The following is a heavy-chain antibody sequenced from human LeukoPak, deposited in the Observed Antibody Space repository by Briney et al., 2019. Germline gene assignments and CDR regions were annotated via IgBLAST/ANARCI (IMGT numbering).Heavy chain of an antibody. J-gene: IGHJ4*02. Sequence: GGSLRLSCAASAFTFSSYDMSWVRQAPGKGLEWVSSISSSSSYIYYADSVKGRFTISRDNAKNSLYLQMNSLRAEDTAVYYCAREGGDTAMVTVNYFDYWGQGTLVTVSS. CDR2: ISSSSSYI. V-gene: IGHV3-21*01. D-gene: IGHD5-18*01. CDR1: AFTFSSYD. CDR3: AREGGDTAMVTVNYFDY.